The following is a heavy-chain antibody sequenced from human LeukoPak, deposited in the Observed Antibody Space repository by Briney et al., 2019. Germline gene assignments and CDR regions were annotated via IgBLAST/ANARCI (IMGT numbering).Heavy chain of an antibody. J-gene: IGHJ3*02. V-gene: IGHV3-23*01. CDR1: EFTFRSYG. CDR3: AKDLIRDSSGYYRYDAFDI. D-gene: IGHD3-22*01. CDR2: IIGSGDST. Sequence: GGSLRLPCAASEFTFRSYGMSWIRQAPGKGLEWVSTIIGSGDSTYYADSVKGRFTISRDNSKNTLYLLMYSLGAEDTAVYYCAKDLIRDSSGYYRYDAFDIWGQGTMVTVSS.